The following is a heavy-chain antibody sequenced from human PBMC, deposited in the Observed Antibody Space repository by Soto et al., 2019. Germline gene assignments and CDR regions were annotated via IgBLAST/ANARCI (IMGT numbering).Heavy chain of an antibody. Sequence: GGSLRLSCAASGFTFSSYAMSWVRQAPGKGLEWVSAISGSGGSTYYADSVKGRFTISRDNSKNTLYLQMNSLRAEDTAVYYCAKGDYYGSGSYYNVYFDYWGQGTLVTVSS. CDR1: GFTFSSYA. J-gene: IGHJ4*02. V-gene: IGHV3-23*01. D-gene: IGHD3-10*01. CDR3: AKGDYYGSGSYYNVYFDY. CDR2: ISGSGGST.